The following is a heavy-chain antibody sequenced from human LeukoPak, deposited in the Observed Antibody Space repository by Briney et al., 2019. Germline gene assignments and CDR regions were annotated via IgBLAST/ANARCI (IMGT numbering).Heavy chain of an antibody. CDR1: GYSFTTYW. CDR3: ARRAGDWLDP. D-gene: IGHD3-10*01. V-gene: IGHV5-51*01. CDR2: IYPADSST. J-gene: IGHJ5*02. Sequence: GESLKIACKASGYSFTTYWIGWVRQAPGKGLEWMGIIYPADSSTEYSPSFQGQVTISVDKSVNTAYLQWSRLKASDTATYYCARRAGDWLDPWGQGTLVTVSS.